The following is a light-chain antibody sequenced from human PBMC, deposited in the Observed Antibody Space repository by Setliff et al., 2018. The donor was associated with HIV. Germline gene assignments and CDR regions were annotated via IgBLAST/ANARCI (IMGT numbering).Light chain of an antibody. CDR3: MQSIDVRT. Sequence: DIVMTQTPPSLSVTPGQPASISCRSSQSLLRSDGKTCLHWYLQRPGQPPQLLISEVSNRLSGVPDRFSGSGSGTDFTLKISQVEAEDFRVYYCMQSIDVRTFGQGTKVDIK. V-gene: IGKV2D-29*01. CDR2: EVS. CDR1: QSLLRSDGKTC. J-gene: IGKJ1*01.